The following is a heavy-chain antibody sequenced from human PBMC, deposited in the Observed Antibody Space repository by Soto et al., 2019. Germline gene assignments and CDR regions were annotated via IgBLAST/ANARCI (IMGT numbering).Heavy chain of an antibody. Sequence: EVQLVQSGAEVKKPGESLKISCKASGYSFSSYWLGWVRQMPGKGLEWMGVIFPDDSETRYSPSFQGKVSISVDKSITTAYLQWSSLKASDTAMYYCASRLYDTSGYRYFDFWGQGTLVTVSS. J-gene: IGHJ4*02. CDR2: IFPDDSET. D-gene: IGHD3-22*01. V-gene: IGHV5-51*01. CDR3: ASRLYDTSGYRYFDF. CDR1: GYSFSSYW.